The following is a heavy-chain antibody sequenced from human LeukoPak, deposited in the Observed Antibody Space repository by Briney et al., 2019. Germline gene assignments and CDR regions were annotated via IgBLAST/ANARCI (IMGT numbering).Heavy chain of an antibody. D-gene: IGHD4-17*01. V-gene: IGHV1-69*13. Sequence: VKVSCEASGGTFSSYAISWVRQAPGQGLEWMGGIIPIFGTANYAQKFQGRVTITADESTSTAYMELSSLRSEDTAVYYCARDTDYGDYAYYFDYWGQGTLVTVSS. CDR1: GGTFSSYA. CDR2: IIPIFGTA. J-gene: IGHJ4*02. CDR3: ARDTDYGDYAYYFDY.